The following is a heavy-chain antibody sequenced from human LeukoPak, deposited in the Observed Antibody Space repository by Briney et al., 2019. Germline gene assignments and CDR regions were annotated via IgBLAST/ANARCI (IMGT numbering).Heavy chain of an antibody. D-gene: IGHD4-17*01. CDR2: ISSSSSYI. CDR1: GFTFSSYS. Sequence: PGGSLRLSCAASGFTFSSYSMNWVRQAPGKGLEWVSSISSSSSYIYYADSVKGRFTISRDNAKNSLYLQMNSLRAEDTAVYYCAREIHLDDYGDPNAFDIWGQGTMVTVSS. CDR3: AREIHLDDYGDPNAFDI. V-gene: IGHV3-21*01. J-gene: IGHJ3*02.